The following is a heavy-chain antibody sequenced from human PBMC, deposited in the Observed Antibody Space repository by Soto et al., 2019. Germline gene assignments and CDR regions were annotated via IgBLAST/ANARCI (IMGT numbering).Heavy chain of an antibody. CDR1: GFDFSNAW. Sequence: GGSLRLSCAASGFDFSNAWMHWVRQAPGKGLVWVSHVNSDGTITTYADSVKGRFTISRDNAKNTVYLQMNSLRVEDSAVYYCTRDQAYSSAAWGQGTPVTVSS. V-gene: IGHV3-74*01. D-gene: IGHD2-21*01. J-gene: IGHJ5*02. CDR2: VNSDGTIT. CDR3: TRDQAYSSAA.